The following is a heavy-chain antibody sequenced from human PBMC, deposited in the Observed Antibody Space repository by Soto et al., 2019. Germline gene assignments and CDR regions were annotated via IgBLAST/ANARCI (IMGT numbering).Heavy chain of an antibody. Sequence: ASVTVSCMGSGCSFSSYAISWVRKTPRQGLEWRGWINPNSGGTNYAQTFQGRVTITRDTSISTAYMELSRLRSDDTAVYSCAREGIAAFVLYYGMDVWVQGTTVIVS. CDR3: AREGIAAFVLYYGMDV. V-gene: IGHV1-2*02. D-gene: IGHD6-13*01. J-gene: IGHJ6*02. CDR1: GCSFSSYA. CDR2: INPNSGGT.